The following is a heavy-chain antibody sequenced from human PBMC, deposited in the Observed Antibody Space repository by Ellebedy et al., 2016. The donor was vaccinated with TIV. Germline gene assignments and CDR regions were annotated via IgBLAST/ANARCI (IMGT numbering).Heavy chain of an antibody. J-gene: IGHJ5*02. CDR2: IMENGYER. Sequence: GESLKISCAASGFTFTGFSMSWVRQAPGKGLEWVAHIMENGYERYYVDSVKGRFTISRDNARNILYLHMNSLRDEDTAVYYCASRAASWYSDNNWFDPWGQGSPVTVSS. CDR3: ASRAASWYSDNNWFDP. CDR1: GFTFTGFS. D-gene: IGHD6-13*01. V-gene: IGHV3-7*01.